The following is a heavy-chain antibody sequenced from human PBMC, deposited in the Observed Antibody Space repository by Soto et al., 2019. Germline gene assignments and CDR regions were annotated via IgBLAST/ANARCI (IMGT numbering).Heavy chain of an antibody. D-gene: IGHD3-3*01. V-gene: IGHV5-51*01. CDR2: IYPDDSDI. CDR1: EGRFTDFW. J-gene: IGHJ6*02. Sequence: PGESLQIWRKGVEGRFTDFWIRRMRKMPGKGLEWMGVIYPDDSDIRYSPSFQGQVTISVDKSIRTAYLQWSRLKASDSAIYYCARPALEWNYYYGMDVWGQGTTVTVSS. CDR3: ARPALEWNYYYGMDV.